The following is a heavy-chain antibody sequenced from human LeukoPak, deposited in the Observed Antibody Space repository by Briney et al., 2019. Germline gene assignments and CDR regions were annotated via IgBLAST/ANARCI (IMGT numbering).Heavy chain of an antibody. CDR2: ISGSGGST. Sequence: GGSLRLSCAASGFTFSSYAMSWVRQAPGKGLEWVSAISGSGGSTYYADSVKGRFTISRDNSKNTLYLQMNSLRAEDTTVYYCAKGYEGSYDAFDIWGQGTMVTVSS. D-gene: IGHD5-12*01. CDR3: AKGYEGSYDAFDI. J-gene: IGHJ3*02. CDR1: GFTFSSYA. V-gene: IGHV3-23*01.